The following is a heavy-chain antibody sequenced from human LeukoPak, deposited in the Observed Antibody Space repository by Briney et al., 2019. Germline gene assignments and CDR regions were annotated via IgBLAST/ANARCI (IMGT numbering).Heavy chain of an antibody. Sequence: GGSLRLSCAASGFTFGNYWMHWVRQAPGKGLLWVSRISDDGSSANYADSVQGRFTISRDNAKNTVYLQMHSLRDEDTAVYYCVSGYCSSTTCYRGAYWGQETLVTVSS. CDR2: ISDDGSSA. CDR3: VSGYCSSTTCYRGAY. CDR1: GFTFGNYW. V-gene: IGHV3-74*01. J-gene: IGHJ4*02. D-gene: IGHD2-2*03.